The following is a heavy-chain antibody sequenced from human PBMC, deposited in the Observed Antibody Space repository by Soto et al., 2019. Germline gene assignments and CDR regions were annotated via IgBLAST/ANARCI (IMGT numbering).Heavy chain of an antibody. CDR1: GYTFSSHD. D-gene: IGHD6-19*01. CDR2: MNPNSGNT. V-gene: IGHV1-8*01. CDR3: AREVAASDY. Sequence: QVLLVQSGAEVKKPGASVRVSCKASGYTFSSHDINWVRQATGQGLAWMGWMNPNSGNTGYAQRFQGRVTMTRNTSINTAYMELSSLRSEDTAVYYCAREVAASDYWGQGTLVTVSS. J-gene: IGHJ4*02.